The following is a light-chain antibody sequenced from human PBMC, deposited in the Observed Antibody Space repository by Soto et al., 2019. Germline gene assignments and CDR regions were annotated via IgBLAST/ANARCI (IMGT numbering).Light chain of an antibody. Sequence: DIQMTQSPSSLSASVGDTVTITCRASQGISSSLAWYQQKAGKVPDLLIYGASTLQSGVPSHFSGSGSGTDFTLTISCLQPEDVATDYCQEHHSPPFSFGPGTKVEMK. V-gene: IGKV1-27*01. CDR1: QGISSS. CDR2: GAS. CDR3: QEHHSPPFS. J-gene: IGKJ3*01.